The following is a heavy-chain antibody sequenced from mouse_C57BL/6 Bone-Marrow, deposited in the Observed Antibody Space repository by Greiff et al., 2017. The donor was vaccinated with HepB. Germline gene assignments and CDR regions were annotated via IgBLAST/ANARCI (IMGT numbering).Heavy chain of an antibody. CDR1: GFTFSDYG. CDR3: ARDYDSDY. V-gene: IGHV5-17*01. Sequence: EVKLMESGGGLVKPGGSLKLSCAASGFTFSDYGMHWVRQAPEKGLEWVAYISSGSSTIYYADTVKGRFTISRDNAKNTLFLQMTSLRSEDTAMYYCARDYDSDYWGQGTTLTVSS. CDR2: ISSGSSTI. D-gene: IGHD2-4*01. J-gene: IGHJ2*01.